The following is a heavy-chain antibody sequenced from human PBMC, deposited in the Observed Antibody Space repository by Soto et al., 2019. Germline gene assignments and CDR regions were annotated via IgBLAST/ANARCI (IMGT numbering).Heavy chain of an antibody. CDR2: INHSGST. V-gene: IGHV4-34*01. Sequence: SETLSLTSAVYGGCFSDYYWSWIRQPPGKGLEWIGEINHSGSTNYNPSLKSRVTISVDTSKNQIFLKLTSVTAADTAVYYCARGDLVADYWGQGTLVTVSS. CDR3: ARGDLVADY. J-gene: IGHJ4*02. CDR1: GGCFSDYY. D-gene: IGHD2-15*01.